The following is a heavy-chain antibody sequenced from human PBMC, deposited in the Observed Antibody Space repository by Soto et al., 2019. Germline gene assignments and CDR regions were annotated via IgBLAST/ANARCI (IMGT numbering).Heavy chain of an antibody. V-gene: IGHV3-33*01. D-gene: IGHD2-15*01. CDR3: ARTFGYCSGGSCYQVGAFDI. J-gene: IGHJ3*02. CDR2: IWKDGSNK. CDR1: GFTFSSYG. Sequence: PGGSLRLSCAASGFTFSSYGMHWVRQAPGKGLEWVAVIWKDGSNKYYAESVKGRFTISRDNSKNTLYVQMNSLRVEDTAVYYCARTFGYCSGGSCYQVGAFDIWGQGTMVTVSS.